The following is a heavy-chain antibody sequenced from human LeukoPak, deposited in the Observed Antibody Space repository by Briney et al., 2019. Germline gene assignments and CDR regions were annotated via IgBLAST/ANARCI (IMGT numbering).Heavy chain of an antibody. J-gene: IGHJ4*02. CDR2: IYYSGST. CDR1: GGSISSYY. D-gene: IGHD3-22*01. Sequence: SETLSLTCTVSGGSISSYYWSWIRQPPGKGLEWIGYIYYSGSTNYNPSLKSRVTISVDTSKNQFSLKLSSVTAADTAVYYCASYDSSGYYNFGYWGQGTLVTVSS. CDR3: ASYDSSGYYNFGY. V-gene: IGHV4-59*01.